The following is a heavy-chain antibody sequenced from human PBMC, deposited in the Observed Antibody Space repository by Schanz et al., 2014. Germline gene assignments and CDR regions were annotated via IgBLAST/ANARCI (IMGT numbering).Heavy chain of an antibody. CDR3: AKSQGSSFDS. CDR2: VSDDGNKK. D-gene: IGHD6-13*01. J-gene: IGHJ4*02. V-gene: IGHV3-30*18. CDR1: GFTFSGNA. Sequence: QVHLMESGGGVVQPGRSLRLSCAASGFTFSGNAMHWVRQAPGKGLEWVAVVSDDGNKKYYADSVKGRFTISRDNSKSTLYLQRSSLRAEDTAVYYCAKSQGSSFDSWGQGTLVTVSS.